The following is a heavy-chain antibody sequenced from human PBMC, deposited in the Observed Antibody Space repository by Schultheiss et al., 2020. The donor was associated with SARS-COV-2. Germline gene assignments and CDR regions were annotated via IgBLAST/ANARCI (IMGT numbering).Heavy chain of an antibody. CDR2: ISSSSSYI. J-gene: IGHJ4*02. V-gene: IGHV3-21*01. CDR1: GFTFSSYS. Sequence: GESLKISCAASGFTFSSYSMNWVRQAPGKGLEWVSSISSSSSYIYYADSVKGRFTISRDNAKNSLYLQMNSLRAEDTAVYYCARGAHLNYFDYWGQGTLVTVSS. D-gene: IGHD3-16*01. CDR3: ARGAHLNYFDY.